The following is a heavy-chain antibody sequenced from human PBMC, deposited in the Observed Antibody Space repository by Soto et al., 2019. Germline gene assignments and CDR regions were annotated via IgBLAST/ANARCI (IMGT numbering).Heavy chain of an antibody. CDR1: GDPIDSHY. D-gene: IGHD4-17*01. Sequence: QVQLQESGPGLLKPSETLSLTCTVSGDPIDSHYWGWIRQPPGKGLEWIGYVYYSGGANYNPSLKSRVTISVDSAKSQFSQNLSSVTAADTAVYYCARWTMVTYFDSWGQGTLVTVSS. J-gene: IGHJ4*02. CDR3: ARWTMVTYFDS. V-gene: IGHV4-59*11. CDR2: VYYSGGA.